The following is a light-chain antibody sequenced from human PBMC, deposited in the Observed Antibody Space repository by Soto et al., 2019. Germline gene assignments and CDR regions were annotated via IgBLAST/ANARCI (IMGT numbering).Light chain of an antibody. CDR2: EVS. J-gene: IGLJ1*01. CDR3: SSYTSSSPYV. CDR1: SSDVGGYNY. Sequence: QSVLTQPASVSGSPGQSITISCTGTSSDVGGYNYVSWYQQHPGKAPKLMIYEVSNRPSGVSNRFSGSKSGNTASLTISGLKAEDEADYYCSSYTSSSPYVFGTGTKGTVL. V-gene: IGLV2-14*01.